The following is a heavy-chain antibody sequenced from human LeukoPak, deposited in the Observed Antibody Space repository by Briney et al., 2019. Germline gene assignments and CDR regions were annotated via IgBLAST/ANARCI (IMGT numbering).Heavy chain of an antibody. Sequence: GGSLRLSCAASGFTFDDNAMHWVRQAPGKGLEWVSGISWNSGTIGYADSVKGRFTISRDNAKNSLYLQMNSLRVEDTALYYCTKAPGLWFGESKNWFDPWGQGTLVTVSS. CDR1: GFTFDDNA. V-gene: IGHV3-9*01. J-gene: IGHJ5*02. CDR3: TKAPGLWFGESKNWFDP. D-gene: IGHD3-10*01. CDR2: ISWNSGTI.